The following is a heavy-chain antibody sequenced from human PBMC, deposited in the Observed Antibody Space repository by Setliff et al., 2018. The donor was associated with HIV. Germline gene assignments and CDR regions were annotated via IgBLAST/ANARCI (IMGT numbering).Heavy chain of an antibody. CDR3: VRGYRSAWNSWFDA. J-gene: IGHJ5*02. CDR2: IKSRADGGA. CDR1: GFTFRDAW. D-gene: IGHD6-19*01. Sequence: PGGSLRLSCLGSGFTFRDAWVNWVRQAPGKGLEWVGRIKSRADGGADHAAPVQGRFTISRDDSRSLVFLQMSSLRADDTAVYYCVRGYRSAWNSWFDAWGQGTRVTVSS. V-gene: IGHV3-15*07.